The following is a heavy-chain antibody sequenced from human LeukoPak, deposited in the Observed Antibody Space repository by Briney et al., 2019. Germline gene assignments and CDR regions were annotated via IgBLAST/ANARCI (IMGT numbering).Heavy chain of an antibody. CDR3: ARGPYYFGSGTDYNRFNVVY. J-gene: IGHJ4*02. V-gene: IGHV4-34*01. CDR1: GGSFSGYY. Sequence: PSETLSLTCAVYGGSFSGYYWTWIRQPPGKGLEWIGEINHSGCTNYNPSLKSRVTISIDTSKSQFSLKLSSVTAADTAVYYCARGPYYFGSGTDYNRFNVVYWGQGILVTVSS. D-gene: IGHD3-10*01. CDR2: INHSGCT.